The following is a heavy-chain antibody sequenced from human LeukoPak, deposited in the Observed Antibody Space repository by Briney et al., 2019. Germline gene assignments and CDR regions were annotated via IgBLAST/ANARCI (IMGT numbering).Heavy chain of an antibody. D-gene: IGHD1-1*01. V-gene: IGHV3-21*01. CDR1: GFTFSSHN. J-gene: IGHJ3*02. Sequence: PGGSLRLSCAASGFTFSSHNMNWVRQAPMKGLEWVSSIGTDGSYIYYADSVQGRFTISRDNAKNSLYLQVNSLTAEDTAVYYCARKMKTGDRVGTFDIWGQGTMVTVSS. CDR2: IGTDGSYI. CDR3: ARKMKTGDRVGTFDI.